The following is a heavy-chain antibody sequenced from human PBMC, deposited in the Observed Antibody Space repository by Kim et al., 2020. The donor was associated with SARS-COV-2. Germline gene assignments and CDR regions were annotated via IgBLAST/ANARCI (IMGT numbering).Heavy chain of an antibody. CDR1: GFTFSSYW. Sequence: GGSLRLSCAASGFTFSSYWMHWVRQAPGKGLVWVSRINSDGSSTSYADSVKGRFTISRDNAKNTLYLQMNSLRAEDTAVYYCARDHNYYDSSGYYWGFDYWGQGTLVTVSS. CDR2: INSDGSST. J-gene: IGHJ4*02. CDR3: ARDHNYYDSSGYYWGFDY. D-gene: IGHD3-22*01. V-gene: IGHV3-74*01.